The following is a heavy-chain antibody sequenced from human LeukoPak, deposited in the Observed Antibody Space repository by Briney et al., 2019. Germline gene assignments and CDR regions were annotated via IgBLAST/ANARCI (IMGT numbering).Heavy chain of an antibody. Sequence: WETLSLTCTVSGGSLSSSSYYWGWIRQPPGKGLEWIGSIYCSGSTYYNPSRKSRVTISVDTSKNQFSLKLSSVTAADTAVYYCARSRRVYSGFNWFDPWGQGTLVTVSS. CDR3: ARSRRVYSGFNWFDP. D-gene: IGHD5-12*01. CDR2: IYCSGST. CDR1: GGSLSSSSYY. V-gene: IGHV4-39*01. J-gene: IGHJ5*02.